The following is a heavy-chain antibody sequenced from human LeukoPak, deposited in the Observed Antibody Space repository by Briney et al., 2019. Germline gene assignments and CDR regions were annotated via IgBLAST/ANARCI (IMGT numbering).Heavy chain of an antibody. V-gene: IGHV4-30-4*01. D-gene: IGHD2-2*01. CDR1: GGSVSSGDYY. J-gene: IGHJ3*02. CDR3: ARSIVVVPAAIGGNAFDI. CDR2: IYYSGST. Sequence: SETLSLTCTVSGGSVSSGDYYWSWIRQPPGQGLEWIGYIYYSGSTYYNPSLKSRVTISVDTSKNQFSLKLSSVTAADTAVYYCARSIVVVPAAIGGNAFDIWGQGTMVTVSS.